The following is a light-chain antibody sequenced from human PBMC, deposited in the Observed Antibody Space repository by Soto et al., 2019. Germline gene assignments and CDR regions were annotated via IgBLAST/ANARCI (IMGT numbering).Light chain of an antibody. CDR3: QQYDNALIT. Sequence: DMQRTESANSVSACGGDRVSITGQASHDISNYLNWYQLKPGKPPKLLIYDASNLAPGVPSRFSASGSGTDFTFTISSLQPEDISTYYCQQYDNALITFGPGTRLEIK. J-gene: IGKJ5*01. CDR1: HDISNY. CDR2: DAS. V-gene: IGKV1-33*01.